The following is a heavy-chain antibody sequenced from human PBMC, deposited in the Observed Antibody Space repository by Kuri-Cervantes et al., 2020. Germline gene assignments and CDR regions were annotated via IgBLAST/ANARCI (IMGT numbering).Heavy chain of an antibody. D-gene: IGHD3-10*01. CDR3: ARTDPNYYGSGSLAFDT. V-gene: IGHV4-38-2*01. Sequence: SQTLSLTCAVSGYSISSGYYWGWIRQPPGKGLEWIGSIYHSGSTYYNPSLKSRVTISVDTSKNQFSLKLSSVTVADTAVYYCARTDPNYYGSGSLAFDTWGQGTMVTVSS. CDR1: GYSISSGYY. J-gene: IGHJ3*02. CDR2: IYHSGST.